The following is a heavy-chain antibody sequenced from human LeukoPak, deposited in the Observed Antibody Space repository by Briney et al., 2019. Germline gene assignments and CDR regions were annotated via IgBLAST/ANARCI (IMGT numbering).Heavy chain of an antibody. CDR1: GFTFSTYT. J-gene: IGHJ4*02. CDR3: AVDPNWGTHS. D-gene: IGHD7-27*01. V-gene: IGHV3-23*01. Sequence: GGSLRLSCAASGFTFSTYTMYWVRHPPGKRLEWVSIIGNNGGGIHYADSVKGRFTISRDNFKNALYLQMNSLRVEDTAVYYCAVDPNWGTHSWGRGVPVTVSS. CDR2: IGNNGGGI.